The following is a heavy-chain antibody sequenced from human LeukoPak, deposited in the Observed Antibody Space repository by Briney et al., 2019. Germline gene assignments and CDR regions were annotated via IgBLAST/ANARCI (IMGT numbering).Heavy chain of an antibody. Sequence: PGGSLRLSCAASGFTFTSYDFHWVRQAPGKGLEWVSYITNGGGTIYYADSVKGRFTISRDNAKNSLFLQMNTLRAEDTAVYYCASDSYMFGSDYWGQGTLVTVSS. J-gene: IGHJ4*02. CDR1: GFTFTSYD. CDR2: ITNGGGTI. CDR3: ASDSYMFGSDY. D-gene: IGHD3-10*02. V-gene: IGHV3-48*03.